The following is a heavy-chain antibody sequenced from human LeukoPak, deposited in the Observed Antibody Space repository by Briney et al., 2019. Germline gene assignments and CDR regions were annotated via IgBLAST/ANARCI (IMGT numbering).Heavy chain of an antibody. D-gene: IGHD3-10*01. CDR3: ASEQGSVLLWFGEFYY. V-gene: IGHV3-30-3*01. CDR1: GFTFSSYA. J-gene: IGHJ4*02. CDR2: ISYDGSNK. Sequence: GGSLRLSCAASGFTFSSYAMHWVRQAPGKGLEWVAVISYDGSNKYYADSVKGRFTISRDNSKNTLYLQMNSLRAEDTAVYYCASEQGSVLLWFGEFYYWGQGTLVTVSS.